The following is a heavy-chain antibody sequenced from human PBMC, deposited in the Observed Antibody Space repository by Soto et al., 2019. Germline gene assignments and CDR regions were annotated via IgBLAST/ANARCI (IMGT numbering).Heavy chain of an antibody. CDR3: ARSGYSYGFRNWFDS. J-gene: IGHJ5*01. D-gene: IGHD5-18*01. CDR1: GGSISSGDYY. CDR2: IYYSGST. V-gene: IGHV4-30-4*01. Sequence: LSLTCTVSGGSISSGDYYWSWIRQPPGKGLEWIGYIYYSGSTYYNPSLKSRVTISVDTSKNQFSLKLSSVTAADTAVYYCARSGYSYGFRNWFDSWGQGTLVTVSS.